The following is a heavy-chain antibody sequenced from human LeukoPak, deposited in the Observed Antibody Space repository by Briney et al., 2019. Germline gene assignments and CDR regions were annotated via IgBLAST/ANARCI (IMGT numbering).Heavy chain of an antibody. Sequence: ASVKVSCKVSGYTLTELSMHWVRQAPGKGPEWMGGFDPEDGETIYAQKLQGRVTMTKDTSTDTAYMELSSLRSEDTAVYYCATRTGSWFDPWGQGTLVTVSS. V-gene: IGHV1-24*01. D-gene: IGHD7-27*01. CDR2: FDPEDGET. J-gene: IGHJ5*02. CDR1: GYTLTELS. CDR3: ATRTGSWFDP.